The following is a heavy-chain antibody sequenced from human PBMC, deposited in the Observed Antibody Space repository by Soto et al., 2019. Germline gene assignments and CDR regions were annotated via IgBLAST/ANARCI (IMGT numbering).Heavy chain of an antibody. V-gene: IGHV4-4*02. D-gene: IGHD1-1*01. CDR3: ARVRQGCSANNCYFDP. CDR2: VHISGHS. CDR1: GGSVRAPDW. J-gene: IGHJ5*01. Sequence: SETLSLTCTLSGGSVRAPDWWNWVRQSPDKGLEWIAEVHISGHSNYNPSLRGRVSVSIDSSKNQFYLNLNSVTAADTAIYYCARVRQGCSANNCYFDPWGQGTQVTVS.